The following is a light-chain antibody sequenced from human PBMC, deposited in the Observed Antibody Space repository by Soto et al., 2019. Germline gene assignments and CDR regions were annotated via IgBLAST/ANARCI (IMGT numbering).Light chain of an antibody. CDR3: QQYGGSPT. CDR1: QSVSSDY. Sequence: IVLTQSPVTLSMSPGERATLSCRASQSVSSDYLAWYQQKPGQAPRLLIYGATSRATGSPDRFSGSGSGTDFTLTISRVEPEDFAVYYCQQYGGSPTFGQGTKVEIK. J-gene: IGKJ1*01. V-gene: IGKV3-20*01. CDR2: GAT.